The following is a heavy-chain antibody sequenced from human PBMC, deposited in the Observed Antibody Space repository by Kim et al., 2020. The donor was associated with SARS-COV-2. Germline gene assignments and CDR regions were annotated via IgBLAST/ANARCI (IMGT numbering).Heavy chain of an antibody. Sequence: GESLKISCKGSGYSFTSYWIGWVRQMPGKGLEWMVIIYPGDSDTRYSPSFQGQVTISADKSISTAYLQWSGLKASDTAMYYCARRNSYLYYYDSSGRSGYFDYWGAGTLVTVSS. J-gene: IGHJ4*02. V-gene: IGHV5-51*01. D-gene: IGHD3-22*01. CDR3: ARRNSYLYYYDSSGRSGYFDY. CDR1: GYSFTSYW. CDR2: IYPGDSDT.